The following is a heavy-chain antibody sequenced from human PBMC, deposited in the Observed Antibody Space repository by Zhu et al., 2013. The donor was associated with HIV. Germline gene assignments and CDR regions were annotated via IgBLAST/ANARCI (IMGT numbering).Heavy chain of an antibody. J-gene: IGHJ6*02. CDR2: ISGYSGNT. V-gene: IGHV1-18*01. CDR3: ARAPWTTVNGYAMDV. CDR1: GYTFTSYG. D-gene: IGHD4-17*01. Sequence: QVQLVQSGAEVKKPGASVKVSCKASGYTFTSYGISWVRQAPGQGLEWMGWISGYSGNTNYAQKFQGRVTMTTATSTSTAYMQLRSLRSDDTAVYYCARAPWTTVNGYAMDVWGQGTTGHRLL.